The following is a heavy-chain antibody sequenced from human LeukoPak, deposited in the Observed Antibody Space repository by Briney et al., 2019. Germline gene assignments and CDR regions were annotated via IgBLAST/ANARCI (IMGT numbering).Heavy chain of an antibody. CDR3: ARALVDTAMVTFGYYYYMDV. V-gene: IGHV4-4*07. J-gene: IGHJ6*03. CDR2: IYTSGST. CDR1: GGFISSYY. Sequence: SETLSLTCTVSGGFISSYYWSWIRQPAGKGLEWIGRIYTSGSTNYNPSLKSRVTMSVDTSRNQFSLKLSSVTAADTAVYYCARALVDTAMVTFGYYYYMDVWGKGTTVTVSS. D-gene: IGHD5-18*01.